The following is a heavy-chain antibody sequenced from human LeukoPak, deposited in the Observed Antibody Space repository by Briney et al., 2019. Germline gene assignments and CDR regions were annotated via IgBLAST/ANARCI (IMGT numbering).Heavy chain of an antibody. CDR3: VGKDYDFWSGTY. V-gene: IGHV3-30*02. Sequence: GGSLRLSCAASGFTFSSYGMHWVRQAPGKGLEWVAVIWYGGSNKYYADSVKGRFTISRDNSKNTLYLQMNSLRAEDTAVYHCVGKDYDFWSGTYWGQGTLVTVSS. D-gene: IGHD3-3*01. CDR1: GFTFSSYG. CDR2: IWYGGSNK. J-gene: IGHJ4*02.